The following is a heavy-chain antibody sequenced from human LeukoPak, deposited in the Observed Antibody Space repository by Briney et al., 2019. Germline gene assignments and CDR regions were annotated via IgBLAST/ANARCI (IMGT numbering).Heavy chain of an antibody. CDR1: GGSIDSGGYY. CDR3: ARVPGLRGAISTIDH. J-gene: IGHJ4*02. Sequence: PSETLSLTCTVSGGSIDSGGYYWSWIRQPPGQGLEWIGYIFYDGNPYYNPSLKSRVLISIETSKNRFSLRLSSVTTADTAVYYCARVPGLRGAISTIDHWGQGTLVTVSS. D-gene: IGHD4-17*01. CDR2: IFYDGNP. V-gene: IGHV4-30-4*01.